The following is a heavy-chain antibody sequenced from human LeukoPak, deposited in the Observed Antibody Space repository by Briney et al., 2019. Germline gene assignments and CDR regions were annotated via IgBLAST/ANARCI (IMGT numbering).Heavy chain of an antibody. J-gene: IGHJ4*02. Sequence: GGSLRLSCAASGFTFSIYGMHWVRQAPGKGLEWVAVIWSDGSNTYYADSVKGRFTISRDNSKNTLYLQMNGLRAEDTAVYYCAKDDSGCDSGITHYWGQGTLVTVSS. D-gene: IGHD5-12*01. CDR2: IWSDGSNT. CDR1: GFTFSIYG. V-gene: IGHV3-33*06. CDR3: AKDDSGCDSGITHY.